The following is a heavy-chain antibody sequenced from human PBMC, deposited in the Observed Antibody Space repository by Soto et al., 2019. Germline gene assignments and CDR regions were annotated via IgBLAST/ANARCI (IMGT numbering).Heavy chain of an antibody. J-gene: IGHJ4*02. V-gene: IGHV3-23*01. Sequence: EVQLLESGGGLVQPGGSLRLSCAASGFTFSSYAMSWVHQAPGKGLEWVSAISGSGGSTYYADSVKGRFTISRDNSKNTLYLQMNSLRAEDTAVYYCAKVTYYDFWSGYTAFDYWGQGTLVTVSS. CDR2: ISGSGGST. CDR3: AKVTYYDFWSGYTAFDY. CDR1: GFTFSSYA. D-gene: IGHD3-3*01.